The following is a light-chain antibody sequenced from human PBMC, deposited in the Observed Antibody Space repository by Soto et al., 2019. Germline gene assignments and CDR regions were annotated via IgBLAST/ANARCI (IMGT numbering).Light chain of an antibody. Sequence: TQTQSTLSASVGDRITIACRASRDIGSDLSWYQKKPGKAPTLLIYAASNLQSGVPSRFRGSRSGTEFTLTVSSLQPEDFATYNCVVSHDDSWPFGQGTKADI. CDR1: RDIGSD. CDR2: AAS. J-gene: IGKJ1*01. CDR3: VVSHDDSWP. V-gene: IGKV1-6*01.